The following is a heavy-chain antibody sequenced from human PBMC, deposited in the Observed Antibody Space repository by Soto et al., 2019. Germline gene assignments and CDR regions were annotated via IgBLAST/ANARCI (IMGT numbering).Heavy chain of an antibody. Sequence: GSLRLSCAAFGFDFNKYAMTWVRQAPGKGLQWVSSITSNGDSTYYADSVKGRFTTSRDNSKNTLYLQMNSLRADDTAVFYCAKDSPSYTTSPFYFDSWGQGTLVTVSS. CDR1: GFDFNKYA. CDR2: ITSNGDST. D-gene: IGHD2-2*02. V-gene: IGHV3-23*01. CDR3: AKDSPSYTTSPFYFDS. J-gene: IGHJ4*02.